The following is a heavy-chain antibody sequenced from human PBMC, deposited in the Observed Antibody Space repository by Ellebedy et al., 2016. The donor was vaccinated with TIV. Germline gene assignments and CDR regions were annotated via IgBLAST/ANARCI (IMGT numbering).Heavy chain of an antibody. D-gene: IGHD3-22*01. Sequence: GGSLRLXXEASGFSFRDYVMIWVSQAPGKGLEWVSGISGSGGSIYYADSVRGRFTISRDNSKKTVYLQMNSLTAEDTAVYYCARRGFYDTSGPRGFDYWGQGTLVTVSS. J-gene: IGHJ4*02. CDR3: ARRGFYDTSGPRGFDY. V-gene: IGHV3-23*01. CDR2: ISGSGGSI. CDR1: GFSFRDYV.